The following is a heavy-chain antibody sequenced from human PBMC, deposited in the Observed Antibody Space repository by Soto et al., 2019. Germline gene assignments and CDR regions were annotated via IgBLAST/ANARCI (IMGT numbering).Heavy chain of an antibody. D-gene: IGHD5-12*01. CDR3: ARDLSGYGPLSWFDP. CDR2: IYYSGST. J-gene: IGHJ5*02. V-gene: IGHV4-31*03. Sequence: QVQLQESGPGLVKPSQTLSLTCTVSGGSISSGGYYWSWIRQHPGKGLEWMGYIYYSGSTYYNPSLKSRVTISVDTSKNQFSLKLSSVTAAATAVYYCARDLSGYGPLSWFDPWGQGTLVTVSS. CDR1: GGSISSGGYY.